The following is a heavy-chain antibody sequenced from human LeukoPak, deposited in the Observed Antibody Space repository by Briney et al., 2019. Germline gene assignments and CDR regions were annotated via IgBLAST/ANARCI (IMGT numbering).Heavy chain of an antibody. D-gene: IGHD6-19*01. CDR3: ARELSTIAVAGPGY. CDR2: IRFDGGNT. V-gene: IGHV3-30*02. Sequence: GGSLRLSCAASGFTFSNYGMHWVRQAPGKGLEWVAFIRFDGGNTYYADSVKGRFTISRDNSKNTLYLQMNSLRAEDTAVYYCARELSTIAVAGPGYWGQGTLVTVSS. J-gene: IGHJ4*02. CDR1: GFTFSNYG.